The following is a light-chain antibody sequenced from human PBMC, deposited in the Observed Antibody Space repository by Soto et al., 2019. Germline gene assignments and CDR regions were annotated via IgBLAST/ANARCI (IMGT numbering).Light chain of an antibody. V-gene: IGLV1-47*02. J-gene: IGLJ3*02. CDR2: NNN. CDR3: AAWDDSLSGGV. Sequence: QSVLTQPPSASGTPGQRVTISCFGSSSNIGSNSVSWYQQVPGTAPKLLIYNNNQRPSGVPDRFSGSNSGTSASLAISGLRSEDEADYYCAAWDDSLSGGVFGGGTKLTVL. CDR1: SSNIGSNS.